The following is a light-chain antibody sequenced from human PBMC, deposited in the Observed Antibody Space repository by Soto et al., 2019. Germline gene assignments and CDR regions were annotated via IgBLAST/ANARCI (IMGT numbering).Light chain of an antibody. CDR2: SNN. V-gene: IGLV1-44*01. Sequence: QSVLTQPPSASGTPGQKVNISCSGSSSNIGSNPVNWYQQVPGTAPKLLISSNNPRPSGVPARFSGSKSGTSASLAISGLQSDDEADYYCAAWDGSLNGYVFGTGTKLTVL. CDR1: SSNIGSNP. CDR3: AAWDGSLNGYV. J-gene: IGLJ1*01.